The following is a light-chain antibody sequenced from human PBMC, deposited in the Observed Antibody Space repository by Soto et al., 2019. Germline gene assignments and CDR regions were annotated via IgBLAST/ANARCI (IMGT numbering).Light chain of an antibody. V-gene: IGKV3-20*01. CDR2: ATS. Sequence: EIVLTQSPGTLSLSPGERATLSCRASQSVSSSYLAWYQQKPGQAPRLLIFATSRRATDIPDRFSGSGSGTDFTLAIRRLEPEDFAVYYCHQFGYSPRTFGPGTKVDI. J-gene: IGKJ3*01. CDR3: HQFGYSPRT. CDR1: QSVSSSY.